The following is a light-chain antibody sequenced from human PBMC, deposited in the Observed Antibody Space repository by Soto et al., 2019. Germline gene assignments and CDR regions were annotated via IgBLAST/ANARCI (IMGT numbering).Light chain of an antibody. CDR3: MQASQFPWT. CDR2: KIS. CDR1: QSLVDSEGNSY. V-gene: IGKV2-24*01. J-gene: IGKJ1*01. Sequence: IEMTQTPLSSAVTLGQPASISCRSSQSLVDSEGNSYLSWLHQRPGQPPRLLIYKISNRLSGVPDRFSGSGAGTFFTLRITRVEAEDVGLYYCMQASQFPWTFGQGTRVEIK.